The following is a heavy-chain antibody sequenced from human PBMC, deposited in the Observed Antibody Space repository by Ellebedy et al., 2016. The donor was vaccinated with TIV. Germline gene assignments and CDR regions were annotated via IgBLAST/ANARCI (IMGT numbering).Heavy chain of an antibody. Sequence: SETLSLXCTVSTGSISSYYWSWIRQPPGKGLEWIGYIYPSGSATYNPSLKSRVTISVDTSKNQLSLKLTSVTAADTAVYYCASSRITLVRGVIMVEYFQHWGQGTLVAVSS. V-gene: IGHV4-59*01. J-gene: IGHJ1*01. D-gene: IGHD3-10*01. CDR3: ASSRITLVRGVIMVEYFQH. CDR2: IYPSGSA. CDR1: TGSISSYY.